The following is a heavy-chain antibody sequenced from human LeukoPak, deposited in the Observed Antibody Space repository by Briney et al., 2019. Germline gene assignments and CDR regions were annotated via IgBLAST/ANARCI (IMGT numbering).Heavy chain of an antibody. CDR3: ARLGRGEMATSHFDS. CDR1: GYSFTNYW. J-gene: IGHJ4*02. V-gene: IGHV5-51*01. CDR2: IYPGDSDT. Sequence: GESLKISCKDSGYSFTNYWIVWGRQLPGKGLEGMGIIYPGDSDTRYSPSFEGQVTISADKSISTAYLQWSSLKASDTAMYYCARLGRGEMATSHFDSWGQGSLVTVSS. D-gene: IGHD5-24*01.